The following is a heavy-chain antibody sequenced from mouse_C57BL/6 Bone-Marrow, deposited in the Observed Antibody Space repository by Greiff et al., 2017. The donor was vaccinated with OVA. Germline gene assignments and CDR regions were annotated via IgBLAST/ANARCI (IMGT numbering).Heavy chain of an antibody. V-gene: IGHV1-50*01. CDR2: IDPSDSYT. J-gene: IGHJ2*01. CDR1: GYTFPRYW. CDR3: ARRITTVVATNYFDY. Sequence: QVQIQQSGAALVTPGASVKLSCKASGYTFPRYWMQWVKQRPGQGLEWIGEIDPSDSYTNYNQKFKGKATLTVDTSSSTAYMQLSSLTSEDSAVYYCARRITTVVATNYFDYWGQGTTLTVSS. D-gene: IGHD1-1*01.